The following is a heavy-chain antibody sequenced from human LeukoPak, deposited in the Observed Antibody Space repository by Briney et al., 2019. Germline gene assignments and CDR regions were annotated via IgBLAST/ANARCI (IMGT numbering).Heavy chain of an antibody. CDR3: ARANLQYYDSSGYYQPRPYFDY. J-gene: IGHJ4*02. Sequence: SETLSLTCAVSGFSTSSGYYWGWIRQPPGKGLEWIGRIYHSGSTYYNPSLKSRVSISVDTSKNQFSLKLSSVAAADTAVYYCARANLQYYDSSGYYQPRPYFDYWGQGTLVTVSS. CDR2: IYHSGST. CDR1: GFSTSSGYY. V-gene: IGHV4-38-2*01. D-gene: IGHD3-22*01.